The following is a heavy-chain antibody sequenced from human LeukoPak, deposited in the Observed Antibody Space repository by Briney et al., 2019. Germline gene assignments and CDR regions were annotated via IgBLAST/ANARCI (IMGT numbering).Heavy chain of an antibody. CDR2: IYTSGST. J-gene: IGHJ6*03. Sequence: PSETLSLTCTVSGGSISSYYWSWIRQPAGKGLEWIGRIYTSGSTNYNPSLKSRVTMSVDTSKNQFSLKLSSVTAADAAVYYCARGGPDYYYYYMDVWGKGTTVTISS. V-gene: IGHV4-4*07. CDR1: GGSISSYY. CDR3: ARGGPDYYYYYMDV.